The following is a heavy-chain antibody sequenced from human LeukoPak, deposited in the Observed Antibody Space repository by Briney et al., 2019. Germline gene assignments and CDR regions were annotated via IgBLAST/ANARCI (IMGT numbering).Heavy chain of an antibody. V-gene: IGHV4-38-2*01. Sequence: SETLSLTCAVSGYSISSGYYWGWIRQPPGKGLEWIGRIYHSGSTYYNPSLKSRVTISVDTSKNQFSLKLSSVTAADTAVYYCARPQNCGGERYAFDYWGQGTLVTVSS. CDR1: GYSISSGYY. D-gene: IGHD2-21*01. CDR2: IYHSGST. CDR3: ARPQNCGGERYAFDY. J-gene: IGHJ4*02.